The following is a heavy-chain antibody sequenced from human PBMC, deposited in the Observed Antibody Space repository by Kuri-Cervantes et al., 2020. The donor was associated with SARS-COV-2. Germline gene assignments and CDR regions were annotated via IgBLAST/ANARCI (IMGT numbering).Heavy chain of an antibody. J-gene: IGHJ6*03. CDR1: GGSFSAYY. CDR3: ARAYGLLRYIYYMDV. D-gene: IGHD3-9*01. CDR2: ISHSGST. Sequence: GSLRLSCVVSGGSFSAYYWTWIRQPPGKGLEWVGEISHSGSTNYNPSLKSRVTISLDTSKKQFSLKLSSVTAADTAVYYCARAYGLLRYIYYMDVWGRGTTVTVSS. V-gene: IGHV4-34*01.